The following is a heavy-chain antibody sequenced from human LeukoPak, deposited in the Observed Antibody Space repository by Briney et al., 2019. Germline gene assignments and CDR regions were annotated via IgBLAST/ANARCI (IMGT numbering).Heavy chain of an antibody. V-gene: IGHV3-53*01. Sequence: GGSLRLSCAASGFTVSSNYMSWVRQSPGKGLEWVSVIYSGGSTYYADSVQGRFTISRDNSKSTLCLQMNSLRAEDTAVYYCAKQLGYCSDGSCYFPYWGQGTLVTVSS. CDR1: GFTVSSNY. CDR3: AKQLGYCSDGSCYFPY. D-gene: IGHD2-15*01. CDR2: IYSGGST. J-gene: IGHJ4*02.